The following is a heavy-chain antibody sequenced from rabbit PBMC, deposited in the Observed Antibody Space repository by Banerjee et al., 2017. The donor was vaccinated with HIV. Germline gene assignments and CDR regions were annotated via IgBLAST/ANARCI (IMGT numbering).Heavy chain of an antibody. D-gene: IGHD4-1*01. J-gene: IGHJ4*01. CDR2: FYPAYGTT. V-gene: IGHV1S40*01. CDR1: GFTLSSYW. Sequence: QSLEESGGDLVKPGASLTLTCTASGFTLSSYWMCWVRQAPGKGLEWIAYFYPAYGTTDYASWVNGRFTISLDNAQNTVFLQMTSLTAADTATYFCARDLAGVIGWNFGLWGPGTLVTVS. CDR3: ARDLAGVIGWNFGL.